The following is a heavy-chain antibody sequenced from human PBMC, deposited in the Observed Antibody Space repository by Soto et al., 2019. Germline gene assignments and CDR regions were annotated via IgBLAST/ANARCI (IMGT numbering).Heavy chain of an antibody. J-gene: IGHJ5*02. CDR1: GGSISSGGYS. D-gene: IGHD3-22*01. V-gene: IGHV4-30-2*01. CDR2: IYHSGST. Sequence: PSETLSLTCAVSGGSISSGGYSWSWIRQPPGKGLEWIGYIYHSGSTYYNPSLKSRVTISVDRSKNQFSLKLSYVTAADTAGYYCARGGYYDSSGYYPDNWFDPWGQGTLVTVSS. CDR3: ARGGYYDSSGYYPDNWFDP.